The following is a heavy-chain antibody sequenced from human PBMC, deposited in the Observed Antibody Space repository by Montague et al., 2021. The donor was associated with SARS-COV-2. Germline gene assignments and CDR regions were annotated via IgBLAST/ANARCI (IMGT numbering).Heavy chain of an antibody. V-gene: IGHV3-9*01. CDR3: ARNMVVSASRSFYYHGLDV. D-gene: IGHD1-26*01. CDR1: GFTFADYA. J-gene: IGHJ6*02. Sequence: SLRLSCAASGFTFADYAMHWVRLAPGKGLEWVSCITWDSSNFGYADSVKGRFTISRDNAKKSLYLEMSSLRADDTSVYYCARNMVVSASRSFYYHGLDVWGQGITVTVS. CDR2: ITWDSSNF.